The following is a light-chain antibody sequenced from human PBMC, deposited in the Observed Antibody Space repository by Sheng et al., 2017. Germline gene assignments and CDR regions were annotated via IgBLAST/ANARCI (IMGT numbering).Light chain of an antibody. V-gene: IGKV3-11*01. CDR1: QSVDTY. CDR2: DAS. CDR3: HQGSNWPLT. J-gene: IGKJ4*01. Sequence: EIVLTQSPATLSLFPGERATLSCRASQSVDTYVAWYQQKPGQAPRLLIYDASKRATGIPARFSGSGSGTDLTLTISSLEPEDFAVYYCHQGSNWPLTFGGGTKVEIK.